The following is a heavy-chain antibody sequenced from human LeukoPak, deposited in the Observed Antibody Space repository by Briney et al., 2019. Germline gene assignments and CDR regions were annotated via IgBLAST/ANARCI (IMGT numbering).Heavy chain of an antibody. V-gene: IGHV4-34*01. J-gene: IGHJ4*02. CDR2: INHSGST. D-gene: IGHD2-21*01. Sequence: SETLSLTCAVYGGSFSGYYWSWIRQPPGKGLEWIGEINHSGSTNYNPSLKSRVTISVDTSKNQFSLKLSSVTAADTAVYYCARRVIRGSFDYWGQGGLVTVSS. CDR1: GGSFSGYY. CDR3: ARRVIRGSFDY.